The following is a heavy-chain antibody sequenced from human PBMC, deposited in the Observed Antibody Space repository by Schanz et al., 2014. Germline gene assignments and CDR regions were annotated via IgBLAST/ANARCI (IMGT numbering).Heavy chain of an antibody. J-gene: IGHJ4*02. V-gene: IGHV3-7*01. CDR1: GFSFSVSW. Sequence: PLVEFGGGLVQPRGSLRLSCEASGFSFSVSWMNWVRQAPGKGLEWVATIKEDGSQKYYLDSVKGRFTISRDNARNSLYLQMTSLRAEDTALYYCTRDRAYHSFDYWGQGTLVTVSS. CDR2: IKEDGSQK. D-gene: IGHD1-26*01. CDR3: TRDRAYHSFDY.